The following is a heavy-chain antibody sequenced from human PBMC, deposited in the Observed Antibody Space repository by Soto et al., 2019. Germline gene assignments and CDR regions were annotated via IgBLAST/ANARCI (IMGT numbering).Heavy chain of an antibody. D-gene: IGHD5-12*01. CDR3: ARRIGFYFYMDV. Sequence: QVQLQESGPGLVKPSETLSLTCTVSGGSISNYYWNWIRQSPGKGPEWIGYIYHTGSTNYNHSLKSRVTMSVDTPKNQFSLRLTSVTAADTAVYYCARRIGFYFYMDVWGKGTTVTVSS. CDR1: GGSISNYY. CDR2: IYHTGST. J-gene: IGHJ6*03. V-gene: IGHV4-59*08.